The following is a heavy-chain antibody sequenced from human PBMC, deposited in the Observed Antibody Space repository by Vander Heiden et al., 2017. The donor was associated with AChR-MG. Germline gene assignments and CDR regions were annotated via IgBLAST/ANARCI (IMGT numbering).Heavy chain of an antibody. J-gene: IGHJ4*02. CDR3: ARGIKGYYYDSSGPKDY. Sequence: QVQLVQSGAEVKKPGASVKVSCKASGYTFTSYDINWVRQATGQGLEWMGWMNPNSGNTGYAQKFQGRVTMTRNTSISTAYMELSSLRSEDTAVYYCARGIKGYYYDSSGPKDYWGQGTLVTVSS. CDR1: GYTFTSYD. D-gene: IGHD3-22*01. V-gene: IGHV1-8*01. CDR2: MNPNSGNT.